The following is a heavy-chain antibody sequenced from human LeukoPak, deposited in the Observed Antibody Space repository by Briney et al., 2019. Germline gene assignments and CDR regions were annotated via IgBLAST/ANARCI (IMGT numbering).Heavy chain of an antibody. V-gene: IGHV3-21*01. D-gene: IGHD1-26*01. Sequence: GGSLRLSCAASAFSFSNYNMNWVRQAPGKGLEWVSSITSSGSYIYYADSVQGRFTISRDNAKNSLYLQMDSLRAEDTAVYYCAKDGDQWELNYYYYMDVWGKGTTVTISS. CDR2: ITSSGSYI. CDR3: AKDGDQWELNYYYYMDV. J-gene: IGHJ6*03. CDR1: AFSFSNYN.